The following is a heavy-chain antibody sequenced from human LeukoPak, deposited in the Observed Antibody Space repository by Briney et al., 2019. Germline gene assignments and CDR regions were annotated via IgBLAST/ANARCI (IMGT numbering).Heavy chain of an antibody. J-gene: IGHJ6*03. D-gene: IGHD3-3*01. CDR1: GYTFTSYD. Sequence: ASVKVSCKASGYTFTSYDINWVRQATGQGLEWMGWMNPNSGNTGYAQKFQGRVTMTRNTSISTAYMELSSLRSEDTAVYYCARAQGLRYGFWSGYYSYYYYYMDVWGKGTTVTVSS. V-gene: IGHV1-8*01. CDR3: ARAQGLRYGFWSGYYSYYYYYMDV. CDR2: MNPNSGNT.